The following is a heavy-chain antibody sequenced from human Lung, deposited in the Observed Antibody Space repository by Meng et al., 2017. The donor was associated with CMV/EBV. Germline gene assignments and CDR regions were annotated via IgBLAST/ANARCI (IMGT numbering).Heavy chain of an antibody. CDR1: GGSISSSSYY. CDR3: SRLWGSSRSPLSDY. D-gene: IGHD6-13*01. V-gene: IGHV4-39*01. CDR2: IYSSGTT. Sequence: SETLSLTCTVSGGSISSSSYYWGWIRQPPGKGLEWIGNIYSSGTTYYNPSLKSRVTITVDTSKNQISLRLTSVTAADTAVYYCSRLWGSSRSPLSDYWGQGTXVTVSS. J-gene: IGHJ4*02.